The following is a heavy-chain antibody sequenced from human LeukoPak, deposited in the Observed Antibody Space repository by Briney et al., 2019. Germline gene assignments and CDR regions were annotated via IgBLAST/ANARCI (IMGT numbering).Heavy chain of an antibody. CDR2: INSDGSST. J-gene: IGHJ1*01. Sequence: PGGSLRLSCAASGFTFSSYWMHWVRQAPGKGLVWVSRINSDGSSTSYADSVKGRFTISRDNAKNTLYLQMNSLRAEDTAVYYCARDGAAYCGGDCYQHWGQGTLVTVSS. CDR1: GFTFSSYW. CDR3: ARDGAAYCGGDCYQH. V-gene: IGHV3-74*01. D-gene: IGHD2-21*02.